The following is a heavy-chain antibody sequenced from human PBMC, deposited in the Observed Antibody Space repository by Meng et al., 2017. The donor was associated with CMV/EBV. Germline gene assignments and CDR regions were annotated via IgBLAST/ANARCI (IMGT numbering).Heavy chain of an antibody. CDR3: AFRDLYYGMDV. CDR2: INPNSGGT. V-gene: IGHV1-2*02. CDR1: GYTFTGYY. Sequence: ASVKVSCKASGYTFTGYYMHWVRQAPGQGLEWMGWINPNSGGTNYAKKFQGRVTMTRDTSISTAYMELSRLRSDDTAVYYCAFRDLYYGMDVWGQGTTVTVSS. J-gene: IGHJ6*02.